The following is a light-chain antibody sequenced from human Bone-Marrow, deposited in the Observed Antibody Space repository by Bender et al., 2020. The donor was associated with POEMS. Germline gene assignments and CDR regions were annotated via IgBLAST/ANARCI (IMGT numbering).Light chain of an antibody. CDR3: CSYAGPSTNYV. V-gene: IGLV2-23*01. CDR2: EGS. Sequence: QSALTQPPSASGSPGQSVTISCTGTSSDVGAYNYVSWYQQHPGKAPKLMIYEGSKRPPGVSNRFSGSRSGNTASLTISGLQAEDEADYYCCSYAGPSTNYVFGTGTKVTVL. CDR1: SSDVGAYNY. J-gene: IGLJ1*01.